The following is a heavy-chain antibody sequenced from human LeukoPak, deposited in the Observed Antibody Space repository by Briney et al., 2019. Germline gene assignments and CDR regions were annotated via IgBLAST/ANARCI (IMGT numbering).Heavy chain of an antibody. CDR3: ANSYTSSSRTPFDC. V-gene: IGHV3-23*01. D-gene: IGHD6-6*01. Sequence: PGGSLRLSCAASGFTFSSYAMSWVRQAPGKGLEWVSAISGSGGSTYYADSVKGRFTISRDNSKNTLYLEMKNLRAEDTAVYYCANSYTSSSRTPFDCWGQGTLVTVSS. CDR2: ISGSGGST. J-gene: IGHJ4*02. CDR1: GFTFSSYA.